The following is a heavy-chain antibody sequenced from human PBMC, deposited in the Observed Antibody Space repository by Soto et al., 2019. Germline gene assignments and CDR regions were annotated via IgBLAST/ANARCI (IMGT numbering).Heavy chain of an antibody. Sequence: ASVKVSCKASGYTFTSYGISWVRQAPGQGLEWMGWISAYNGNTNYAQKLQGRVTMTTDTSTGTAYMELRSLRSDDTAVYYCARVAYSYGLNWFDPWGQGTLVTVSS. V-gene: IGHV1-18*04. CDR1: GYTFTSYG. J-gene: IGHJ5*02. D-gene: IGHD5-18*01. CDR3: ARVAYSYGLNWFDP. CDR2: ISAYNGNT.